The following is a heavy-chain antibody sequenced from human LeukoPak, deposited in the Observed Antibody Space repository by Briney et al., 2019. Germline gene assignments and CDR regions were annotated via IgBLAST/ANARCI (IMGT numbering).Heavy chain of an antibody. J-gene: IGHJ4*02. CDR1: GYTFISYG. D-gene: IGHD3-10*01. V-gene: IGHV1-18*01. Sequence: ASVKVSCKTSGYTFISYGISWVRQAPGQGLEWMGWISAYNGNTNYAQKLQGRVTMTTDTSTSTAYMELRSLRSDDTAVYYCARDLEYYGSGSYNWGQGTLVTVSS. CDR3: ARDLEYYGSGSYN. CDR2: ISAYNGNT.